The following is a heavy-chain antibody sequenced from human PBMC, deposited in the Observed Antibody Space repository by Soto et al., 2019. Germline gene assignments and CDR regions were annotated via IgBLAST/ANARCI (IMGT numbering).Heavy chain of an antibody. V-gene: IGHV3-11*06. J-gene: IGHJ4*02. D-gene: IGHD2-2*01. CDR3: ARPTQGRYCSSTSCRGAFDY. CDR2: ISSSSSYT. CDR1: GFTFSDYY. Sequence: PGGSLRLSCAASGFTFSDYYMSWIRQAPGKGLEWVSYISSSSSYTNYADSVKGRFTISRDNAKNSLYLQMNSLRAEDTAVYYCARPTQGRYCSSTSCRGAFDYWGQGTLVTVSS.